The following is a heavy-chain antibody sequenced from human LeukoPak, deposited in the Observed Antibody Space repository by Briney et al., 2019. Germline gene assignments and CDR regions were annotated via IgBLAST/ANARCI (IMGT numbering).Heavy chain of an antibody. J-gene: IGHJ3*02. V-gene: IGHV4-30-2*01. D-gene: IGHD6-6*01. CDR3: ARTSIAARRANAFDI. Sequence: SQTLSLTCAVSGGSISSGGYSWSWIRQPPGKGLEWIGYIYHSGSTYYNPSLKSRVTISVDRSKNQFSLKLSSVTAADTAVYYYARTSIAARRANAFDIWGQGTMVTVSS. CDR1: GGSISSGGYS. CDR2: IYHSGST.